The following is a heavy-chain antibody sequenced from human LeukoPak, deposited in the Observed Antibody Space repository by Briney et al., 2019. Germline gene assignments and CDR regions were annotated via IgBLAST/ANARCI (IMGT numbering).Heavy chain of an antibody. CDR3: ARAGFGSSRFDY. V-gene: IGHV3-48*03. CDR1: GFTLRSYE. Sequence: GGSLRLSCAASGFTLRSYEMNWVRPAPGKGLEWVSYISTSGSTIYYADSVKGRFTISRDNAKNSLYLQMNSLRDEDTAVYYCARAGFGSSRFDYWGQGTLVTVSS. CDR2: ISTSGSTI. D-gene: IGHD6-13*01. J-gene: IGHJ4*02.